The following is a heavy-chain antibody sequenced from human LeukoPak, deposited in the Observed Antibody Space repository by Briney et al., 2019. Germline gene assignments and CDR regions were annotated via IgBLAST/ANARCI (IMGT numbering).Heavy chain of an antibody. CDR3: ARGIYSSGWFDY. J-gene: IGHJ5*01. Sequence: SETLSLTCTVSGGSIGSSSYYWGWIRQPPGKGLEWIGSIYYSGSTYYNPSLKSRVTISVDTSKNQFSLKLSSVTAADTAVYYCARGIYSSGWFDYWGQGTLVTVSS. D-gene: IGHD6-19*01. CDR2: IYYSGST. CDR1: GGSIGSSSYY. V-gene: IGHV4-39*01.